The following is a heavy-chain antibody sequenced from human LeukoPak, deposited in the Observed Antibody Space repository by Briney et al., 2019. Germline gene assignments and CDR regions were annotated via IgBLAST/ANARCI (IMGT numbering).Heavy chain of an antibody. J-gene: IGHJ4*02. CDR3: ARGVATIPVYYFDY. D-gene: IGHD5-12*01. CDR2: IYYSGST. V-gene: IGHV4-31*03. CDR1: GGSISSGGYY. Sequence: SQTLSLTCTVSGGSISSGGYYWSWICQHPGKGLEWIGYIYYSGSTYYNPSLKSRVTISVDTSKNQFSLKLSSVTAADTAVYYCARGVATIPVYYFDYWGQGTLVTVSS.